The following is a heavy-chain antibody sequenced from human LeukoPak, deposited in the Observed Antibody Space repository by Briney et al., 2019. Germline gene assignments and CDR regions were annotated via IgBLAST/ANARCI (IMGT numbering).Heavy chain of an antibody. Sequence: GGSLRLSCAASGFSVSINYMSWVRRAPGKGLEWVSILYSGGSTYYADSVKGRFTISRDDSKNTLYLQMNSLRAEDAAVYFCAKAPVTSCRGAYCYPFDSWGQGTLVTVSS. CDR2: LYSGGST. CDR3: AKAPVTSCRGAYCYPFDS. D-gene: IGHD2-21*01. J-gene: IGHJ4*02. V-gene: IGHV3-53*01. CDR1: GFSVSINY.